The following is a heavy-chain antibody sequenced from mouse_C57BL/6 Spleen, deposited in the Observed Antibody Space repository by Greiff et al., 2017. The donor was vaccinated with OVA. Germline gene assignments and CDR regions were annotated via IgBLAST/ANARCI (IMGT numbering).Heavy chain of an antibody. Sequence: QVQLKQSGAELARPGASVKLSCKASGYTFTSYGISWVKQRTGQGLEWIGEIYPRSGNTYYNEKFKGKATLTADKSSSTAYMELRSLTSEDSAVYFCAIYYSNFPWFAYWGQGTLVTVSA. V-gene: IGHV1-81*01. CDR1: GYTFTSYG. D-gene: IGHD2-5*01. J-gene: IGHJ3*01. CDR3: AIYYSNFPWFAY. CDR2: IYPRSGNT.